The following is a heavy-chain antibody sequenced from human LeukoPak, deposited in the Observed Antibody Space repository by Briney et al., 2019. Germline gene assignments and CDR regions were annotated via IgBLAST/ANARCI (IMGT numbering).Heavy chain of an antibody. CDR1: GGSISSYY. V-gene: IGHV4-4*07. CDR3: ARKLWSYYFDY. CDR2: IYTSGST. J-gene: IGHJ4*02. Sequence: PSETLSLTCTVSGGSISSYYRSWIRQPAGKGLEWIGRIYTSGSTNYNPSLKSRVTMSVATYKNQFSLKLTSVPAAHTAVSYCARKLWSYYFDYWGQGTLVTVSS. D-gene: IGHD3-10*01.